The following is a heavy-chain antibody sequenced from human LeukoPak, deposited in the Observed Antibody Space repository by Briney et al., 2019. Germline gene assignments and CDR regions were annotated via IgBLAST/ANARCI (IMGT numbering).Heavy chain of an antibody. CDR1: GGSISGYY. Sequence: SETLSLTCTVSGGSISGYYWSWIRQPPGKGLEWIGYIYYSGSTSYNPSLKSRVTISVDTSRNQFSLKLNSVTAADTAVYYCAREPRYCSRTTSCYHANYFYYMDVWGKGTTVTVSS. CDR3: AREPRYCSRTTSCYHANYFYYMDV. CDR2: IYYSGST. V-gene: IGHV4-59*01. D-gene: IGHD2-2*01. J-gene: IGHJ6*03.